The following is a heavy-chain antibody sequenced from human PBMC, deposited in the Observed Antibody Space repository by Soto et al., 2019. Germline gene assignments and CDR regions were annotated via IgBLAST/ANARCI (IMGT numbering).Heavy chain of an antibody. Sequence: PGGSPRLSCISSGFTFRTYTMNWVRQAPGKGLEWVSGIRGFSPYTFYAESVKGRFTISRDNAKNSLYLQMNSLRAEDTAVYYCARDRGYDAHDYYYNAMDVGGQGTTVT. J-gene: IGHJ6*02. CDR1: GFTFRTYT. V-gene: IGHV3-21*01. D-gene: IGHD5-12*01. CDR3: ARDRGYDAHDYYYNAMDV. CDR2: IRGFSPYT.